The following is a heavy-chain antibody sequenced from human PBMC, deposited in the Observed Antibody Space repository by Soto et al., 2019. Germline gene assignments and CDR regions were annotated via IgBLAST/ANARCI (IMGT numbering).Heavy chain of an antibody. J-gene: IGHJ4*02. CDR3: ARSDSSGKTRYYFDH. D-gene: IGHD3-22*01. CDR1: GGSISSGGYY. CDR2: IYSTEST. Sequence: PSETLSLTCTVSGGSISSGGYYWSWIRQHPGKSLEWIGYIYSTESTNYNPSLKSRLSISVDMSASQFSLKLSSVTVADTAVYYCARSDSSGKTRYYFDHWGQGTLVTVSS. V-gene: IGHV4-31*03.